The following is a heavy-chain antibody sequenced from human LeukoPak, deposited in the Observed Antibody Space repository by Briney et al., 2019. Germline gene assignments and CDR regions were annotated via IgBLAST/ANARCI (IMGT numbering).Heavy chain of an antibody. V-gene: IGHV3-30-3*01. D-gene: IGHD3-16*02. CDR1: GFTLSSYA. CDR2: ISYDGSNK. J-gene: IGHJ4*02. Sequence: GGSLRLSCAASGFTLSSYAMQWVRQAPGEGLGWVAVISYDGSNKYYADSVKGRFTISRDNSKNTLYLQMNSLRAEDTAVYYRARDLSWYFDYWGQGTLVTVSS. CDR3: ARDLSWYFDY.